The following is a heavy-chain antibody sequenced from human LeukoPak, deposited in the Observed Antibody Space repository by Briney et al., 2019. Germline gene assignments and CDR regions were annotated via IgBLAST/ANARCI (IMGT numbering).Heavy chain of an antibody. D-gene: IGHD3-22*01. CDR1: GGSIRSSTYY. CDR2: IYYSGST. CDR3: AREGGYYDSSGYLGY. V-gene: IGHV4-39*07. Sequence: KPSETLSLTCTVSGGSIRSSTYYWGWIRQPPGKGLEWIGSIYYSGSTYHNPSLKSRVTISVDTSKNQFSLKLSSVTAADTAVYYCAREGGYYDSSGYLGYWGQGTLVTVSS. J-gene: IGHJ4*02.